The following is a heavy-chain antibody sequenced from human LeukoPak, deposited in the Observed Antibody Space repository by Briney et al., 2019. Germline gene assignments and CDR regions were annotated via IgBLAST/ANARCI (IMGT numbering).Heavy chain of an antibody. CDR1: GVSINSSYW. J-gene: IGHJ4*02. CDR3: ARDRRYDSSGYYDRGLEGYYFDY. D-gene: IGHD3-22*01. Sequence: NASETLSLTCAVSGVSINSSYWWSWVRQPPGKGLEWIGEMYHSGSTNYNSSLKSQVTLSVDKSKNQFSLKLTSVTAADTAVYYCARDRRYDSSGYYDRGLEGYYFDYWGQGTLVTVSS. CDR2: MYHSGST. V-gene: IGHV4-4*02.